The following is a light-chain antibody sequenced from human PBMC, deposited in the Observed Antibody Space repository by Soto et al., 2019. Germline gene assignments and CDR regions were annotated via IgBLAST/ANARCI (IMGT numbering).Light chain of an antibody. CDR3: SSYTSSRAYV. V-gene: IGLV1-44*01. CDR2: SNN. CDR1: SSNIGSNT. Sequence: QSVLTQPPSASGTPGQRVTISCSGSSSNIGSNTVNWYQQLPGTAPKLLIYSNNQRPSGVPDRFSGSKSGTSASLAISGLQSEDEADYYCSSYTSSRAYVFGIGTKVTVL. J-gene: IGLJ1*01.